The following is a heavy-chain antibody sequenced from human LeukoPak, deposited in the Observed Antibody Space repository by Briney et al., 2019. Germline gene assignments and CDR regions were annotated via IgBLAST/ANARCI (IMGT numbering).Heavy chain of an antibody. CDR3: ARLTPNYMDV. J-gene: IGHJ6*03. V-gene: IGHV4-59*08. CDR2: IYHSGST. Sequence: SETLSLTCTVSGGSISSYYWSWIRQPAGKGLEWIGSIYHSGSTYYNPSLKSRVTISVDTSKNQFSLKLSSVTAADTAVYYCARLTPNYMDVWGKGTTVTVSS. CDR1: GGSISSYY.